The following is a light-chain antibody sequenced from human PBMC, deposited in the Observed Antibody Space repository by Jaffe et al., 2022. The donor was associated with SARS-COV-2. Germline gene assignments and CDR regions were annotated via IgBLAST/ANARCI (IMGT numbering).Light chain of an antibody. V-gene: IGKV3-15*01. CDR3: QQYHDWPLIT. CDR2: GAS. CDR1: QSVASN. J-gene: IGKJ5*01. Sequence: EIVMTQSPGTLSVSPGEGATLSCRASQSVASNLAWHQQKPGQAPRLLIYGASSRAAGVPDRFSGSGSGTEFSLTISSLQSEDFAVYYCQQYHDWPLITFGQGTRLHIK.